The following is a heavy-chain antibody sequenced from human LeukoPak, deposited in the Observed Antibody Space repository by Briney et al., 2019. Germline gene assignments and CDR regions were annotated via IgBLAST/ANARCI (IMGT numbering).Heavy chain of an antibody. J-gene: IGHJ4*02. CDR3: AREAWFGELLDHFDY. CDR2: INPNSGGT. D-gene: IGHD3-10*01. V-gene: IGHV1-2*02. Sequence: ASVKVSCKASGYTFTGHYIHWVRQAPGQGLEWMGWINPNSGGTKYAQKFQGRVTMTRDTSISTAYMELSRLRSDDTAVYYCAREAWFGELLDHFDYWGQGTLVTVSS. CDR1: GYTFTGHY.